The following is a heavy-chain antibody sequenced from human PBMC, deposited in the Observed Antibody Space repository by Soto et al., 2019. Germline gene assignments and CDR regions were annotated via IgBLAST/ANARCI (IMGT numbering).Heavy chain of an antibody. D-gene: IGHD1-1*01. CDR2: IYYSGST. J-gene: IGHJ6*02. CDR3: ARDGTHYYYYGMDV. CDR1: GGSISSGGYY. Sequence: PSETLSLTCTVSGGSISSGGYYWSWIRQHPGKGLEWIGYIYYSGSTYYNPSLKSRVTISVDTSKNQFSLKLSSVTAADTAVYYCARDGTHYYYYGMDVWGQGTTVTVSS. V-gene: IGHV4-31*03.